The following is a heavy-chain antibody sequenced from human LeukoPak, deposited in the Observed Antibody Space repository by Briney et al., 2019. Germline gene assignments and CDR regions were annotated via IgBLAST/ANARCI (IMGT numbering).Heavy chain of an antibody. CDR1: GFTVSSNY. D-gene: IGHD3-22*01. CDR2: IYSGGST. Sequence: PGGSLRLSCAASGFTVSSNYMSWVRQAPGKGLEWVSVIYSGGSTYYADSVKGRLTISRDNSKNTLYLQMNSLRAEDTAVYYCARDSSGYQSYWGQGTLVTVSS. V-gene: IGHV3-66*02. CDR3: ARDSSGYQSY. J-gene: IGHJ4*02.